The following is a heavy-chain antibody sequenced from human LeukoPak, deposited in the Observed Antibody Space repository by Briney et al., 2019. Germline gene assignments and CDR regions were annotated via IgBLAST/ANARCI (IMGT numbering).Heavy chain of an antibody. D-gene: IGHD6-19*01. CDR2: INHSGST. J-gene: IGHJ3*02. Sequence: SETLSLTCAVYGGSFSGYYWSWIRQPPGKGLEWIGEINHSGSTNYNPSLKSRVTISVDTSKNQFSLKLSSVTAADTAVYYCARARGIAVAGTRDAFDIWGQGTMVTVSS. CDR1: GGSFSGYY. CDR3: ARARGIAVAGTRDAFDI. V-gene: IGHV4-34*01.